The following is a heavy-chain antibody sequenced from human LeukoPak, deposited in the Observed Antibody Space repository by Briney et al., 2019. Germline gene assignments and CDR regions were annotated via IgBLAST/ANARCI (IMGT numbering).Heavy chain of an antibody. CDR1: GGSISSFY. Sequence: SETLSLTCTVSGGSISSFYWSWIRQPAGKGLEWIGRIYSSGSTNYNPSLKSRVTMSVDTSKNQFSLNLSSVTAADTAVYYCARDRPAQGADAFDIWGQGTMVTVSS. J-gene: IGHJ3*02. CDR2: IYSSGST. CDR3: ARDRPAQGADAFDI. D-gene: IGHD3-16*01. V-gene: IGHV4-4*07.